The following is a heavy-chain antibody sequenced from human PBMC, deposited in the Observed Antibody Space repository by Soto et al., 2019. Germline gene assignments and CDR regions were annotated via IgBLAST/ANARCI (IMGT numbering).Heavy chain of an antibody. Sequence: GESLKISCNGSGYSFTSYWISWVRQMPGKGLEWMGRIDPSDSYTNYSPSFQGHVTISADKSISTAYLQWSSLKASDTAMYYFPRPAAIAAVFTPAYSTGIYVWGQGTTLPVSS. V-gene: IGHV5-10-1*01. D-gene: IGHD6-6*01. CDR3: PRPAAIAAVFTPAYSTGIYV. CDR2: IDPSDSYT. J-gene: IGHJ6*02. CDR1: GYSFTSYW.